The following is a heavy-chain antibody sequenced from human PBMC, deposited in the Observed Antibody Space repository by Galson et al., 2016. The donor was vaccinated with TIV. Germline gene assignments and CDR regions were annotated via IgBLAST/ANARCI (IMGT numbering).Heavy chain of an antibody. CDR3: LDSTVDP. Sequence: SLRLSCAASGFTFSDAWMNWVRQAPGKGLEWVGRIKSKIDGETRDYAAPVKGRFIISRDDSKNTVYLQMNGLKTDDTAVYHCLDSTVDPWGQGTLVTVSS. D-gene: IGHD4-11*01. V-gene: IGHV3-15*01. J-gene: IGHJ5*02. CDR2: IKSKIDGETR. CDR1: GFTFSDAW.